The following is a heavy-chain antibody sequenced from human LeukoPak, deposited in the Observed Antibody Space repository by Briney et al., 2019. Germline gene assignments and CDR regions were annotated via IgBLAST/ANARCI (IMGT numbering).Heavy chain of an antibody. CDR3: ARDYSSGWYRIGYYYYYMDV. CDR2: ISYDGSNK. D-gene: IGHD6-19*01. CDR1: GFTFSSYA. V-gene: IGHV3-30*04. J-gene: IGHJ6*03. Sequence: SGGSLRLSCAASGFTFSSYAMHWVRQAPGKGLEWVAVISYDGSNKYYADSVKGRFTISRDNSKNTLYLQMNSLRAEDTAVYYFARDYSSGWYRIGYYYYYMDVWGKGTTVTVSS.